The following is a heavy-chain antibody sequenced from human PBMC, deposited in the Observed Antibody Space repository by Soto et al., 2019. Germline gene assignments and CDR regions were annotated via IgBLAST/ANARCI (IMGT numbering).Heavy chain of an antibody. CDR1: GFTFRSYG. J-gene: IGHJ4*02. CDR3: ASGRLAGDYEFGY. Sequence: QVQLVESGGGVVQPGRSLRLSCAASGFTFRSYGMHWVRQAPGKGLEWVAVIWYDGSDKYYSDSVKGRFTISRDNSKNTLYLQVTNLRVEETAVYWCASGRLAGDYEFGYWGQGTLVTVSS. V-gene: IGHV3-33*03. CDR2: IWYDGSDK. D-gene: IGHD4-17*01.